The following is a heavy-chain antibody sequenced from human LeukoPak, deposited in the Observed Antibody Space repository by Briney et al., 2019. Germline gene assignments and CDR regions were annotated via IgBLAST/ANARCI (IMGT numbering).Heavy chain of an antibody. CDR3: ARYNYYYYMDV. CDR1: GFTVSSNY. J-gene: IGHJ6*03. V-gene: IGHV3-53*01. Sequence: TGGSLRLSCAASGFTVSSNYMSWVRQAPGKGLEWVSVIYSGGSTYYADSVKGRFTISRDNSKNTLYLQMNSLRAEDTAVYYCARYNYYYYMDVWGKGTTVTISS. D-gene: IGHD1-14*01. CDR2: IYSGGST.